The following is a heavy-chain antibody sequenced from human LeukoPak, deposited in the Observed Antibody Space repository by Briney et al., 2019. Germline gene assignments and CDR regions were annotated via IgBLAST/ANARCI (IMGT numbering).Heavy chain of an antibody. V-gene: IGHV3-48*03. CDR1: GFTFSSYE. J-gene: IGHJ4*02. CDR3: ARGAWYYGSGSYIFDY. CDR2: ISSSGSTI. Sequence: GGPLSLSCAASGFTFSSYEMNWVGQAPGKGREGVSYISSSGSTIYYADSVKGRFTISRDNAKNSLHLQMNSLRAEDTAVCYCARGAWYYGSGSYIFDYWGQGTLVTVSS. D-gene: IGHD3-10*01.